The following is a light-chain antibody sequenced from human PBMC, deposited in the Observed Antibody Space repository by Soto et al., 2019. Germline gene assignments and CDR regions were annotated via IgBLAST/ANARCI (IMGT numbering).Light chain of an antibody. CDR3: CSYAGSSTYD. CDR1: SSDVGTYNL. J-gene: IGLJ1*01. V-gene: IGLV2-23*01. CDR2: EGS. Sequence: QSALTQPASVSGSPGQSITISCTGTSSDVGTYNLVSWYQHHPGKAPKLMIYEGSKRPSGVSNRFSGSKSGNTASLTISGLQAEDEADYYCCSYAGSSTYDFGTGTKVTVL.